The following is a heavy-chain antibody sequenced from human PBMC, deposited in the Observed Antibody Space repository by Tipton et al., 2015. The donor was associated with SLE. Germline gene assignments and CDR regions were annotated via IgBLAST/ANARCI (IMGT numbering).Heavy chain of an antibody. Sequence: TLSLTCTVSGDTIDGNTYFWDWIRQPPGKGLMLIGSISYSGATSYNPSLKSRVTISVDTSKNQFSLSLISVTAADTAVYYCARQWHGYGDYWGQGTLVTVSS. CDR2: ISYSGAT. V-gene: IGHV4-39*07. CDR1: GDTIDGNTYF. CDR3: ARQWHGYGDY. J-gene: IGHJ4*02. D-gene: IGHD5-12*01.